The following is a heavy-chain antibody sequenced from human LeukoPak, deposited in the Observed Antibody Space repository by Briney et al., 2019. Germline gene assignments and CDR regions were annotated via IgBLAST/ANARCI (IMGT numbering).Heavy chain of an antibody. J-gene: IGHJ6*03. CDR2: ISAYNGNT. Sequence: ASVKVSCKASGYTFTNYAISWVRQAPGQGLEWMGWISAYNGNTNYAQNLQGRVTMTTDTSTSTAYMELRSLRSDDTAVYYCAKDKYNFWSGSNYYYMDVWGKGTTVTVSS. CDR3: AKDKYNFWSGSNYYYMDV. V-gene: IGHV1-18*01. D-gene: IGHD3-3*01. CDR1: GYTFTNYA.